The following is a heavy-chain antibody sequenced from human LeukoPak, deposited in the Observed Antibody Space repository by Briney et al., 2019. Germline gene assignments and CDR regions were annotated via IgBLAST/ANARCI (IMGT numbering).Heavy chain of an antibody. CDR3: VRGHILTGSGVDFDY. D-gene: IGHD3-9*01. Sequence: ASVTVSCTASGYTFTGYYIHWVRQAPGQGLEWMGRINPNSGGTNYAQKFQGRVTMTRDTSISTAYMELSRLRSDDTAVYYCVRGHILTGSGVDFDYWGQRTLVTVSS. J-gene: IGHJ4*02. V-gene: IGHV1-2*06. CDR1: GYTFTGYY. CDR2: INPNSGGT.